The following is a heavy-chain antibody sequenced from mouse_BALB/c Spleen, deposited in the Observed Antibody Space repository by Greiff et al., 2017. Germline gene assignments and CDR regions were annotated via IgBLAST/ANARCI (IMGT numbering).Heavy chain of an antibody. CDR2: ISSGGST. V-gene: IGHV5-6-5*01. D-gene: IGHD2-4*01. Sequence: DVHLVESGGGLVKPGGSLKLSCAASGFTFSSYAMSWVRQTPEKRLEWVASISSGGSTYYPDSVKGRFTISRDNARNILYLQMSSLRSEDTAMYYCARSPYDYPAWFAYWGQGTLVTVSA. CDR3: ARSPYDYPAWFAY. CDR1: GFTFSSYA. J-gene: IGHJ3*01.